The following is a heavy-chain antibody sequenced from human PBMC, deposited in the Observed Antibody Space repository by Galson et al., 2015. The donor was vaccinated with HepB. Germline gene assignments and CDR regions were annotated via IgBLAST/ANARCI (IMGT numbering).Heavy chain of an antibody. CDR2: IYYGGST. D-gene: IGHD6-19*01. Sequence: SETLSLTCTVSGGSISSSSYYWGWIRQPPGKGLEWTGSIYYGGSTHYNPSLKSRVTISVDTSKNQFSLKLSSVTAADTAVYYCARRGQWLGHYYFDYWGQGTLVTVSS. CDR1: GGSISSSSYY. J-gene: IGHJ4*02. V-gene: IGHV4-39*01. CDR3: ARRGQWLGHYYFDY.